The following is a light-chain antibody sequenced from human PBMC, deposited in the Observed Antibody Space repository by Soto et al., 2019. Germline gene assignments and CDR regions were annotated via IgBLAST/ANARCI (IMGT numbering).Light chain of an antibody. CDR2: DVD. CDR3: ASYTSNDTEM. Sequence: QSALTQPASVSGSPGQSITISCAGSSSDIGAYNFVSWYQQHPGKAPRLVIYDVDNRPSGISDRFSGSKSGNTASLTISGLQAEDAADYYCASYTSNDTEMFGGGPMLTVL. CDR1: SSDIGAYNF. V-gene: IGLV2-14*03. J-gene: IGLJ3*02.